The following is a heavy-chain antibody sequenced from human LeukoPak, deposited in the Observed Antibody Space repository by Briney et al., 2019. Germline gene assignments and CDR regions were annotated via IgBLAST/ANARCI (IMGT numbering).Heavy chain of an antibody. V-gene: IGHV3-21*06. CDR2: ISSTSNHK. J-gene: IGHJ3*02. CDR1: GFIFRNFS. CDR3: ATRVTADSYDASDI. D-gene: IGHD6-13*01. Sequence: GGSLRLSCAASGFIFRNFSMTWVRQAPGKGLEWVASISSTSNHKYHADSVKGRFTISRDNDKNSLYLQMNSLRAEDTALYYCATRVTADSYDASDIWGQGTMVTVSS.